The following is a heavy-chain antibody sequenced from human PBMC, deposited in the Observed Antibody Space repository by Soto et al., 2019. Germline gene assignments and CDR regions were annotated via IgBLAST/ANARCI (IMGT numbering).Heavy chain of an antibody. CDR2: ISGSGGST. J-gene: IGHJ6*02. D-gene: IGHD2-2*02. Sequence: EVQLLESGGGLVQPGGSLRLSCAASGFTFSSYAMSWVRQAPGKGLEWVSAISGSGGSTYYADSVKGRFTISRDNSKNTLYLQMNRLRAEDTAVYYCAKEGGYCSSTSCYRSYGMDVWGQGTTVTVSS. CDR3: AKEGGYCSSTSCYRSYGMDV. CDR1: GFTFSSYA. V-gene: IGHV3-23*01.